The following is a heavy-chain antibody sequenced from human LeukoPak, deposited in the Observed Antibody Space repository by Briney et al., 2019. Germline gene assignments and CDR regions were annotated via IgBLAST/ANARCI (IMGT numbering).Heavy chain of an antibody. CDR3: ARVSGIRYCSSTSCYYYYGMDV. D-gene: IGHD2-2*01. V-gene: IGHV3-21*01. Sequence: GGSLRLSCAASGFTFSSYSMNWVRQAPGKGLEWVSSISSSSSYIYYADSVKGRSTISRDNAKNSLYLRMNSLRAEDTAVYYCARVSGIRYCSSTSCYYYYGMDVWGQGTTVTVSS. CDR2: ISSSSSYI. CDR1: GFTFSSYS. J-gene: IGHJ6*02.